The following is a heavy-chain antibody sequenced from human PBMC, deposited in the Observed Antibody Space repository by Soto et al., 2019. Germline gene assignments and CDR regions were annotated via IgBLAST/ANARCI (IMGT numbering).Heavy chain of an antibody. CDR1: GFNFDKYA. D-gene: IGHD5-12*01. CDR2: ISWSSGSI. Sequence: DVKLVESGGGLVQPGRSLRLSCAASGFNFDKYAMYWVRQPPGKGLEWVSGISWSSGSIGYADSVKGRFTISRDNAKNSLYLQMNSLRAEDTALYYCAKGQYSGYDSWGWFDPWGQGTLVTVSS. CDR3: AKGQYSGYDSWGWFDP. V-gene: IGHV3-9*01. J-gene: IGHJ5*02.